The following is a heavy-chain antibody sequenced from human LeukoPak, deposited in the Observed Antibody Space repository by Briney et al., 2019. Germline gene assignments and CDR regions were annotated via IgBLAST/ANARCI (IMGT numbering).Heavy chain of an antibody. V-gene: IGHV3-23*05. CDR3: AKLKQWQPQRYFFEY. CDR2: IGSDNKP. Sequence: GGSLRLSCEASGFTFSAYAMTWVRQAPGKGLEWVSSIGSDNKPHYSESVKGRFAISRDNSKNTLYLQMNSLRAEDTAVYYCAKLKQWQPQRYFFEYWGQGALVTVAS. J-gene: IGHJ4*02. D-gene: IGHD6-19*01. CDR1: GFTFSAYA.